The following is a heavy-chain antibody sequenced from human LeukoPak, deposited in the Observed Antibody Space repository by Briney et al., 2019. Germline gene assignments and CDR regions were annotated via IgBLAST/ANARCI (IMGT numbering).Heavy chain of an antibody. CDR3: ARVLYYYYMDV. V-gene: IGHV4-59*08. CDR1: GGSFSGYY. CDR2: IYYSGST. D-gene: IGHD2-8*01. J-gene: IGHJ6*03. Sequence: SETLSLTCAVYGGSFSGYYWSWIRQPPGKGLEWIGYIYYSGSTNYNPSLKSRVTISVDTSKNQFSLKLSSVTAADTAVYYCARVLYYYYMDVWGKGTTVTVSS.